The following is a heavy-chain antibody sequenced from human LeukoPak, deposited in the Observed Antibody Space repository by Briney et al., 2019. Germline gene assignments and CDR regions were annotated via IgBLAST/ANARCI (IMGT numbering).Heavy chain of an antibody. CDR3: ARDFRHCGGDCYSERHYYFDF. D-gene: IGHD2-21*02. CDR1: GFTFNNYG. V-gene: IGHV3-33*01. Sequence: GRSLRLSCAASGFTFNNYGMHWVRQAPGKGLEWVALIWYDGSNKYYADSVKGRFTISRDNSKNTLYLQMNSLRAEDTAVYYCARDFRHCGGDCYSERHYYFDFWGQGTLVTVSS. J-gene: IGHJ4*02. CDR2: IWYDGSNK.